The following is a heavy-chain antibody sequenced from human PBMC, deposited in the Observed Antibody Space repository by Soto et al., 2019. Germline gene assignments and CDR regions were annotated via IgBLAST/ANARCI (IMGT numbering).Heavy chain of an antibody. CDR3: TTVDTAMVTSY. CDR2: IKSKTDGGTT. J-gene: IGHJ4*02. D-gene: IGHD5-18*01. CDR1: GFTFSNAW. Sequence: EVQLVESGGGLVKPGGSLRLSCAASGFTFSNAWMSWVRQAPGKGLEWVGSIKSKTDGGTTDYAAPVKGRFTISRDDSKNTLYLQMNSLKTEDTAVYYCTTVDTAMVTSYWGQGTLVTVSS. V-gene: IGHV3-15*01.